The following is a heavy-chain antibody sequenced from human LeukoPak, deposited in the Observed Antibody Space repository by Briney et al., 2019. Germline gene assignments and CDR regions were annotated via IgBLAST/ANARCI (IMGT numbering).Heavy chain of an antibody. CDR2: IRYDGSNK. CDR3: AKDLVDDFWSGYYGGSDY. Sequence: TGGSLRLSCAASGFTFSSYGMHWVRQAPGKGLEWVAFIRYDGSNKYYADSVKGRFTISRDNSKNTLYLQINSLRAEDTAVYYCAKDLVDDFWSGYYGGSDYWGQGTLVTVSS. D-gene: IGHD3-3*01. CDR1: GFTFSSYG. V-gene: IGHV3-30*02. J-gene: IGHJ4*02.